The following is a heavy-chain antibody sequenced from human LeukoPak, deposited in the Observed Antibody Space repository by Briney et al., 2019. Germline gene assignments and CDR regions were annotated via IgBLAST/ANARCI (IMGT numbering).Heavy chain of an antibody. CDR2: IKQDGSEK. CDR3: ARKTNDCRDYWFDP. D-gene: IGHD2-21*02. J-gene: IGHJ5*02. Sequence: GGSLRLSCAASGFTFSSYWMSWVRQAPGKGLEWVANIKQDGSEKYYVDSVKGRFTISRDNAKNSLYLQMNSLRAEDTAVYYCARKTNDCRDYWFDPWGQGTLVTVSS. V-gene: IGHV3-7*01. CDR1: GFTFSSYW.